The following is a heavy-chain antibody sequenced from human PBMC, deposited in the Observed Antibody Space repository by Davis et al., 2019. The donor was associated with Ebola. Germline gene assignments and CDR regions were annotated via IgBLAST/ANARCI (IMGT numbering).Heavy chain of an antibody. Sequence: PGGSLRLSCAASGFTFTNYALHWVRQAAGKGLEWVAVIWYDGRNQYYADSVKGRFTISRDNSKNTLYLQMNSLRAEDTAVYYCVRDTYYYYNTMDVWGKGTTVTVSS. CDR3: VRDTYYYYNTMDV. CDR2: IWYDGRNQ. V-gene: IGHV3-33*08. CDR1: GFTFTNYA. J-gene: IGHJ6*04.